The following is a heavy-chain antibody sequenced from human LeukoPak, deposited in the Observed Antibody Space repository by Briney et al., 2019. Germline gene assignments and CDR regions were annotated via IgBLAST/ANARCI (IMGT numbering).Heavy chain of an antibody. D-gene: IGHD1-26*01. CDR1: GFTFSSYR. CDR2: LSSSSSYI. V-gene: IGHV3-21*04. CDR3: ASPSGATAIHAFDI. Sequence: GGSLRLSCAASGFTFSSYRMNWVRQAPGKGLEWVSFLSSSSSYIYYTDSVKGRFTISRDNAKNSLYLQMNSLRAEDTAVYYCASPSGATAIHAFDIWGQGTMVTVSS. J-gene: IGHJ3*02.